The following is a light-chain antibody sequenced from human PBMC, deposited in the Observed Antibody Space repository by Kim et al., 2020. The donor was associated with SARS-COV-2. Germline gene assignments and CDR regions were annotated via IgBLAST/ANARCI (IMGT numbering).Light chain of an antibody. CDR1: SSDVGGYYY. CDR3: SSFTTSSTLV. CDR2: DVN. V-gene: IGLV2-14*03. Sequence: GQSITISCTGTSSDVGGYYYVSWYQQHPGKVPKLIIYDVNTRASGVSNRFSGSKSGNAASLTISGLQTEDEADYYCSSFTTSSTLVFGTGTKVTVL. J-gene: IGLJ1*01.